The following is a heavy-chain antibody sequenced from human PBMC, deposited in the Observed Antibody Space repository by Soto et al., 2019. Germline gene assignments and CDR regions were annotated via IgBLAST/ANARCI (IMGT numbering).Heavy chain of an antibody. V-gene: IGHV4-59*01. D-gene: IGHD5-18*01. J-gene: IGHJ4*02. CDR1: GGSISSYY. Sequence: PSETLSLTCTVSGGSISSYYWSWIRQPPGKGLEWIGYIYYSGSTNYNPSLKSRVTISVDRSKNQFSLKLSSVTAADTAVYYCARLRDTAVDYWGQGTLVTVSS. CDR2: IYYSGST. CDR3: ARLRDTAVDY.